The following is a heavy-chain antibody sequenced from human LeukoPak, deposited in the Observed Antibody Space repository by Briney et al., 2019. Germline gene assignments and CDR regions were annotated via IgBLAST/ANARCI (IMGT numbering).Heavy chain of an antibody. CDR1: GGSISSGGYS. V-gene: IGHV4-30-2*01. J-gene: IGHJ4*02. Sequence: SETLSLTCAVSGGSISSGGYSWSWIRQPPGKGLEWIGYIYHSGSTYYNPSLKSRVTISVDRSKNQFSLKLSSVTAVDTAVYYCARDIPIAYWGQGTLVTVSS. CDR2: IYHSGST. D-gene: IGHD2-21*01. CDR3: ARDIPIAY.